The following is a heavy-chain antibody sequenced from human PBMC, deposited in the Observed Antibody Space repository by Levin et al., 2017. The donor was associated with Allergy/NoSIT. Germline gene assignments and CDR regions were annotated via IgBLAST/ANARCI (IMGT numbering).Heavy chain of an antibody. D-gene: IGHD2-2*01. CDR3: ARAGFRCTTTACYPDY. V-gene: IGHV3-21*06. Sequence: GSLRLSCAASGFTFTDYVINWVRQAPGKGLEWVSSISSTSRYISYGDSVKGRFTVSRDNAKNSVYLQMNSLRADDTALYFCARAGFRCTTTACYPDYWGQGTLVTVSS. CDR1: GFTFTDYV. J-gene: IGHJ4*02. CDR2: ISSTSRYI.